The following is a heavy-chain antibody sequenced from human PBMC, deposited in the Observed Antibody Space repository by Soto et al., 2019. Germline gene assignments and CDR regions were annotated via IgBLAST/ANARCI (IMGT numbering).Heavy chain of an antibody. V-gene: IGHV1-2*04. CDR1: GYTFTGYY. J-gene: IGHJ6*02. CDR3: ARAPDDYGDYELYYGMDV. D-gene: IGHD4-17*01. CDR2: INPNSGGT. Sequence: ASVKVSCKASGYTFTGYYMHWVRQAPGQGLEWMGWINPNSGGTNYAQKFQGWVTMTRDTSISTAYMELSRLRSDDTAVYYCARAPDDYGDYELYYGMDVWGQGTTVTVSS.